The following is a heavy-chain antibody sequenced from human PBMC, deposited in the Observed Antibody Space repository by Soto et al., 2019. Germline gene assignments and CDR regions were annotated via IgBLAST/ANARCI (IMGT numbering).Heavy chain of an antibody. D-gene: IGHD3-9*01. J-gene: IGHJ1*01. V-gene: IGHV3-30*18. CDR2: ISSDGENS. Sequence: LSLSCTASGFTFSSFAMHWVRQAPGKGLEWVAIISSDGENSFYGDSVKGRFTISRDNSNNTVYLQMNNIRSDDTAVFYCAKDFDDALEHWGRGTLVTVSS. CDR1: GFTFSSFA. CDR3: AKDFDDALEH.